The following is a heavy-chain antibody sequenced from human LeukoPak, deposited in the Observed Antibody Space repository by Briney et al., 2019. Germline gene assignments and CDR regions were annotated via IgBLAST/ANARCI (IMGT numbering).Heavy chain of an antibody. Sequence: GGSLRLSCAASGFIFSNYAMYWVRQAPGKGLESVAAISTKGGSTSYADSVKGRMTISRDNSKNTLYLQMNSLRAEDTAVYYCARGGSYLSAFDIWGQGTMVTVSS. V-gene: IGHV3-64*02. CDR2: ISTKGGST. CDR3: ARGGSYLSAFDI. CDR1: GFIFSNYA. J-gene: IGHJ3*02. D-gene: IGHD1-26*01.